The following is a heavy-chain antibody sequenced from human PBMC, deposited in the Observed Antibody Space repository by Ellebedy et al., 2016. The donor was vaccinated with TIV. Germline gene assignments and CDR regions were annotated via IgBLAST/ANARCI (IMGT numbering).Heavy chain of an antibody. Sequence: MPSETLSLTCTVSGGSISPYSWSWIRPPPGKGLEWIAFSSYSGHTAYNPSLKSRFTISVDTSKNEFSLRLNSVTAADTAVYYCARDIYGDYVFDYWGQGSLVTVSS. V-gene: IGHV4-59*01. CDR1: GGSISPYS. D-gene: IGHD4-17*01. CDR3: ARDIYGDYVFDY. J-gene: IGHJ4*02. CDR2: SSYSGHT.